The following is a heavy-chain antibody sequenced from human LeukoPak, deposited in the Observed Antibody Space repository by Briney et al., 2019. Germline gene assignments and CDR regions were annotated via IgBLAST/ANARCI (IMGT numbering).Heavy chain of an antibody. CDR1: GYTFIDYY. Sequence: ASVKVSCKASGYTFIDYYMHWVRQAPGQGLEWMGTINPRGGSTSYALKFQGRVTMTRDMSTSTVYMELSSLRSEDTAVYYCARDAGGPYINSSEWFDPWGQGTLVTVSS. CDR2: INPRGGST. J-gene: IGHJ5*02. V-gene: IGHV1-46*01. D-gene: IGHD6-6*01. CDR3: ARDAGGPYINSSEWFDP.